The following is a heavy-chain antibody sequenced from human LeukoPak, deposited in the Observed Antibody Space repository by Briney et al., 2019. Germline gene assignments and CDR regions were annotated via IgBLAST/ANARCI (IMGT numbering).Heavy chain of an antibody. Sequence: PGASVKVSCKASGYTFTSYDINWVRQATGQGLEWMGWMNPNSGNTGYAQKFQGRVTMTRNTSISTAYMELSSLRSEDTAVYYCVKTSGSYFQTAYNWFDPWGQGTLVTVSS. CDR2: MNPNSGNT. CDR3: VKTSGSYFQTAYNWFDP. CDR1: GYTFTSYD. J-gene: IGHJ5*02. V-gene: IGHV1-8*01. D-gene: IGHD1-26*01.